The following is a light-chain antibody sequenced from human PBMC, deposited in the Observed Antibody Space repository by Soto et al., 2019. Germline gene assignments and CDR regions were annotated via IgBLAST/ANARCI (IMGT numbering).Light chain of an antibody. J-gene: IGLJ1*01. V-gene: IGLV1-51*01. CDR2: ETN. CDR1: SSSIGSNY. CDR3: GTWDSSLNTDV. Sequence: SVLTQPPSVSAAPGQKVTISCSGSSSSIGSNYVCWYQQFPGAAPKLVMYETNKRPSGIPDRFSGSKSGTSATLGITGLQTGDEADYYCGTWDSSLNTDVFGTGTKLTVL.